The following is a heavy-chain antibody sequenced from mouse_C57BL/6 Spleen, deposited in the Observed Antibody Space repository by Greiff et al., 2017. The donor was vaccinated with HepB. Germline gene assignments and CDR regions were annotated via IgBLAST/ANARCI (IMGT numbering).Heavy chain of an antibody. Sequence: QVQLQQPGAELVMPGASVKLSCKASGYTFTSYWMHWVKQRPGQGLEWIGEIDPSDSYTNYNQKFKGKSTLTVDKSSSTAYMQLSSLTSEDSAVYYCARVGPDSSGYWFAYWGQGTLVTVSA. D-gene: IGHD3-2*02. CDR1: GYTFTSYW. J-gene: IGHJ3*01. CDR2: IDPSDSYT. CDR3: ARVGPDSSGYWFAY. V-gene: IGHV1-69*01.